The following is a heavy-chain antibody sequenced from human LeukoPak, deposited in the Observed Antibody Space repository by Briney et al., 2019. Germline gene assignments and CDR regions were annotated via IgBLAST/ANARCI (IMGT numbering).Heavy chain of an antibody. D-gene: IGHD6-13*01. CDR2: ISSSGSTI. Sequence: GGSLRLSCAASGFTFSDYYMSWIRRAPGKGLEWVSYISSSGSTIYYADSVKGRFTISRDNAKNSLYLQMNSLRAEDTAVYYCARGPYSSSWYSPPDYWGQGTLVTVSS. J-gene: IGHJ4*02. V-gene: IGHV3-11*01. CDR3: ARGPYSSSWYSPPDY. CDR1: GFTFSDYY.